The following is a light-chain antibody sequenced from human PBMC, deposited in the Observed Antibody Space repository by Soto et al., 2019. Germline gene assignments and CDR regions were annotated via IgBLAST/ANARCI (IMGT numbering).Light chain of an antibody. V-gene: IGKV1-33*01. Sequence: DIQMIQSPSSLSASVGDRVTITCQASQDISNYLNWYQQKPGKAPKLLIYDASNLETGVPSRFSGSGSGTDFTFTISSLQPDDFATYYCQHYNSYSEAFGQGTKVDIK. CDR3: QHYNSYSEA. CDR2: DAS. J-gene: IGKJ1*01. CDR1: QDISNY.